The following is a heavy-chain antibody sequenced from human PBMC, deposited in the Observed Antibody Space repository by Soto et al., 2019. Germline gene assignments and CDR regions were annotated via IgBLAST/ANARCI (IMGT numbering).Heavy chain of an antibody. D-gene: IGHD3-22*01. CDR2: VYNDGSA. CDR1: GVSISSGNW. Sequence: PSETLSLTCDVSGVSISSGNWWSWVRQPPGKGLEWIAEVYNDGSANYHPSLESRATISVDRSKNQFSLGLSSVTAADTGKYYCARLVYDSRLNYLYFDHWGQGTLVTV. J-gene: IGHJ4*02. CDR3: ARLVYDSRLNYLYFDH. V-gene: IGHV4-4*02.